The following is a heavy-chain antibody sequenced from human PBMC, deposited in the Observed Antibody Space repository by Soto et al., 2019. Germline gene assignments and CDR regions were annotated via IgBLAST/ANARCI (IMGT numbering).Heavy chain of an antibody. CDR2: INHSGST. J-gene: IGHJ1*01. CDR1: GGSFSGYY. V-gene: IGHV4-34*01. CDR3: AGGMDGENFQH. D-gene: IGHD6-13*01. Sequence: QVQLQQWGAGLLKPSETLSLTCAVYGGSFSGYYWSWIRQPPGKGLEWIGEINHSGSTNYNPSLKRRGHISVDTSKKQFSLKLSFVTAADTGVYYCAGGMDGENFQHWGQGPLGNVFS.